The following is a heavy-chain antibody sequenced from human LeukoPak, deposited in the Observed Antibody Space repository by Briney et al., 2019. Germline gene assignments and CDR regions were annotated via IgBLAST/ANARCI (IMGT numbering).Heavy chain of an antibody. CDR1: GFTFSSYA. V-gene: IGHV3-23*01. CDR2: ISGSGGST. J-gene: IGHJ3*02. Sequence: GGFLRLSCAASGFTFSSYAMSWVRQAPGKGLEWVSAISGSGGSTYYADSVKGRFTISRDNSKNTLNLQMNSLRAEDTAVYYCANYPCSGDDAFDIWGQGKMVTVSS. CDR3: ANYPCSGDDAFDI. D-gene: IGHD2-15*01.